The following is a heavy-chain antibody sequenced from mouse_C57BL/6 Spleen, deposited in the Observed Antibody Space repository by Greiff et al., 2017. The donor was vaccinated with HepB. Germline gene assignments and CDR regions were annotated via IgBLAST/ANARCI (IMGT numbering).Heavy chain of an antibody. J-gene: IGHJ1*03. CDR3: ARTLYYEGPGYFDV. CDR1: GYSITSGYY. CDR2: ISYDGSN. V-gene: IGHV3-6*01. D-gene: IGHD2-4*01. Sequence: EVQLQESGPGLVKPSQSLSLTCSVTGYSITSGYYWNWIRQFPGNKLEWMGYISYDGSNNYNPSLKNRISITRDTSKNQFFLKLNSVKTEDTATYYWARTLYYEGPGYFDVWGTGTTVTVSS.